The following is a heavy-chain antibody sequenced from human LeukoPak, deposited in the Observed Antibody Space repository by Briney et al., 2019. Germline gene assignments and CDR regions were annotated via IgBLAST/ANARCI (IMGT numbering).Heavy chain of an antibody. D-gene: IGHD6-19*01. Sequence: GGSLRLSCAASGFTFSNAWMSWVRQAPAKGLEWVSAISGSGGSTYYADSVKGRFTVSRDNSKNTLYLQMNSLRAEDTAVYYCAKFNPNGGGWYWFDPWGQGTLVTVSS. J-gene: IGHJ5*02. CDR2: ISGSGGST. CDR1: GFTFSNAW. CDR3: AKFNPNGGGWYWFDP. V-gene: IGHV3-23*01.